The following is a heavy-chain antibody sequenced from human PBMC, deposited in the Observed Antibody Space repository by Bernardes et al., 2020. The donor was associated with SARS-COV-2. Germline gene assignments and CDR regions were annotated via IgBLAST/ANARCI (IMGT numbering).Heavy chain of an antibody. CDR2: ISGYKANT. Sequence: ASVKVSCKASGYTFSNFGISWVRQAPGQGLEWMGGISGYKANTNYAQKSQGRVTMTTDTSTSTAYMELRSLSSDDTAVYYCARRAMDYWSQGTLVTVSS. V-gene: IGHV1-18*01. CDR3: ARRAMDY. J-gene: IGHJ4*02. CDR1: GYTFSNFG.